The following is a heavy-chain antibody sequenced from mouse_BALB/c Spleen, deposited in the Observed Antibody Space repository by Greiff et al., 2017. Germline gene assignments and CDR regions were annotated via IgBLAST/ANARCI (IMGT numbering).Heavy chain of an antibody. CDR2: ISSGGGST. J-gene: IGHJ2*01. CDR1: GFAFSSYD. V-gene: IGHV5-12-1*01. D-gene: IGHD1-1*01. CDR3: ARHTYYYGSSYLYFDY. Sequence: EVHLVESGGGLVKPGGSLKLSCAASGFAFSSYDMSWVRQTPEKRLEWVAYISSGGGSTYYPDTVKGRFTISRDNAKNTLYLQMSSLKSEDTAMYYCARHTYYYGSSYLYFDYWGQGTTLTVSS.